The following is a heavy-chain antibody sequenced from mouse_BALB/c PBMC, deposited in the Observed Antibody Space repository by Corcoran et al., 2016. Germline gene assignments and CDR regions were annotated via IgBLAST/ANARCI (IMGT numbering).Heavy chain of an antibody. Sequence: EVQLQQSGAELVKPGASVKLSCTASGFNIKDTYMHWVKQRPVQGLEWNGRIDPANGNTKYDPKFQGKATITADTSSNTAYLQLCSLTSEDTTVYFGVRGGYYLDYWGQGTTLTVSS. V-gene: IGHV14-3*02. CDR2: IDPANGNT. J-gene: IGHJ2*01. CDR3: VRGGYYLDY. D-gene: IGHD1-1*02. CDR1: GFNIKDTY.